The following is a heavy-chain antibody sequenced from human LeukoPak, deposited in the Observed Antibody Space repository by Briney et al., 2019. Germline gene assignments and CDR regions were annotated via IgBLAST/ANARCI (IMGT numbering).Heavy chain of an antibody. D-gene: IGHD3-10*01. CDR3: AAFGELSSFDY. CDR2: ISRDGSSR. CDR1: GFTFSSYW. V-gene: IGHV3-74*01. Sequence: PGGSLRLSCAASGFTFSSYWMHWVRQAPGKGLEWVSRISRDGSSRNYADSVKGRFTISRDNAKNTLYLQMNSLRAEDTAVYYCAAFGELSSFDYWGQGTLVTVSS. J-gene: IGHJ4*02.